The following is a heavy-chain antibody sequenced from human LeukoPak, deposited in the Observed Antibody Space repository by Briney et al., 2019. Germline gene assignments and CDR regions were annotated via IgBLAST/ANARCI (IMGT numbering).Heavy chain of an antibody. Sequence: GGSLRLSCAVSGFIVSGYWMTWVRQAPGKGREGVANIKQDGSEKNYVDSVKGRFTISRDNAENSLFLQMNSLRVEDTAVYYCAREWQGGIAAAGTRIEGDYWGQGTLVAVSS. V-gene: IGHV3-7*01. CDR3: AREWQGGIAAAGTRIEGDY. J-gene: IGHJ4*02. CDR2: IKQDGSEK. D-gene: IGHD6-13*01. CDR1: GFIVSGYW.